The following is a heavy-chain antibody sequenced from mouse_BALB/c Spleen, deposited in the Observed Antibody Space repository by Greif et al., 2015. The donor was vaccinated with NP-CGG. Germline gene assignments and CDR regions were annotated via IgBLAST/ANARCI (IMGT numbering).Heavy chain of an antibody. CDR2: IYPGDGDT. V-gene: IGHV1-82*01. CDR1: GYAFSSSW. J-gene: IGHJ2*01. D-gene: IGHD2-2*01. Sequence: QVQLQQSGPELVKPGASVKISCKASGYAFSSSWMNWVKQRPGQGLEWIGRIYPGDGDTNYNGKFKGKATLTADKSSSTAYMQLSSLTSVDSAVYFRARGRGLRWYFDYWGQGTTLTVSS. CDR3: ARGRGLRWYFDY.